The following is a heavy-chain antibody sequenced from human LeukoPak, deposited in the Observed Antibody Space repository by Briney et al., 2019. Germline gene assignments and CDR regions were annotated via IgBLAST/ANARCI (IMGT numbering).Heavy chain of an antibody. CDR3: VRHLSGSYRDP. CDR1: RGSISSSNYY. V-gene: IGHV4-39*01. Sequence: SETLSLTCTVSRGSISSSNYYWGWIRQPPGKGLEWIGSISDSGRTYYNPSLKSRVTISVDTSKNHFALKVNSVTAADTAVYYSVRHLSGSYRDPWGQGTLVAVSS. D-gene: IGHD1-26*01. CDR2: ISDSGRT. J-gene: IGHJ5*02.